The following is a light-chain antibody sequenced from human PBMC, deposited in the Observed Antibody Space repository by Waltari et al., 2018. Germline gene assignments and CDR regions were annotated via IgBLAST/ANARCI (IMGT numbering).Light chain of an antibody. CDR2: GTS. CDR1: QSIHSAY. CDR3: HQYGPSLWT. J-gene: IGKJ1*01. V-gene: IGKV3-20*01. Sequence: EIVLTQSPGTLSLTPGDRVTVSCRASQSIHSAYLAWYQHKPGQAPRLLIFGTSTRAAGIPDRFSGSGSGTDFTLTISRLEPEDFAVYFCHQYGPSLWTFGQGTKVEI.